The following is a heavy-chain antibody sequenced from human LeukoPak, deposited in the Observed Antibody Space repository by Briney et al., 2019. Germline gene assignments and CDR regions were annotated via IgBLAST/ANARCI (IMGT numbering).Heavy chain of an antibody. V-gene: IGHV1-8*02. CDR3: ARGRVVEDCSGGSCYHFDY. D-gene: IGHD2-15*01. J-gene: IGHJ4*02. Sequence: ASVKVSCKASGYTFTSYGISWVRQAPGQGLEWMGWMNPKSGNTDYAQKFQGRVTMTRDTSISTAYLELNSLRSEDTAMYYCARGRVVEDCSGGSCYHFDYWGQGTLVTVSS. CDR1: GYTFTSYG. CDR2: MNPKSGNT.